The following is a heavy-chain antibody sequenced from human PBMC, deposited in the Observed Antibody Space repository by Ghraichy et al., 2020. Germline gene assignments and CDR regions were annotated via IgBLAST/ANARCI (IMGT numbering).Heavy chain of an antibody. V-gene: IGHV4-61*08. Sequence: SETLSLTCTVSGGSVSSGDYYWSWIRQPPGKGLEWIGYHYYSGSTNYNPSLQSRVSISVDTSKNQFSLKLSSVTAADTAVYYCARDGGDYGAYNWFDPWGHGTLVTVLS. CDR3: ARDGGDYGAYNWFDP. CDR2: HYYSGST. D-gene: IGHD4-17*01. CDR1: GGSVSSGDYY. J-gene: IGHJ5*02.